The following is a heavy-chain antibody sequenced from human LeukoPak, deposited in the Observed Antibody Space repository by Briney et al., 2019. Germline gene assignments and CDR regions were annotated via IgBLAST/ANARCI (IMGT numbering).Heavy chain of an antibody. Sequence: GGSLRLSCAASGFTFSSYWMHWVRQTPGKGLMWVSRIKSDSSTIYADSVKGRFTISRGNSKNTLYLQMNSLRAEDTAVYYCAREVVGDTGWFDPWGQGTLVTVSS. J-gene: IGHJ5*02. CDR3: AREVVGDTGWFDP. CDR1: GFTFSSYW. CDR2: IKSDSST. D-gene: IGHD1-26*01. V-gene: IGHV3-74*01.